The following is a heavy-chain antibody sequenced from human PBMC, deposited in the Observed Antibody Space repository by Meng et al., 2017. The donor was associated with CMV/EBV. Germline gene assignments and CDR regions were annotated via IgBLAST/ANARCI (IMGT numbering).Heavy chain of an antibody. CDR3: AKYSRVVPAAIPSKSYYYYGMDV. CDR1: GFTFSSYA. V-gene: IGHV3-23*03. D-gene: IGHD2-2*02. Sequence: GESLKISCAASGFTFSSYAMSWVRQAPGKGLEWVSVIYSGGSSTYYADSVKGRFTISRDNSKNTLYLQMNSLRAEDTAVYYCAKYSRVVPAAIPSKSYYYYGMDVWGQGTTVTVSS. J-gene: IGHJ6*02. CDR2: IYSGGSST.